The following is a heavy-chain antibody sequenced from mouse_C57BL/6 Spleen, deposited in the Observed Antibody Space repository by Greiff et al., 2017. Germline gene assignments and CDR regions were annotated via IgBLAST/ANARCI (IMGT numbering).Heavy chain of an antibody. Sequence: EVKLVESGGGLVKPGGSLKLSCAASGFTFSDYGMHWVRQAPEKGLEWVAYISSGSSTINYADTVKGRFTISRDNAKNTLFLQMTSLRSEDTAMYYCARAGSSPLYAMDYWGQGTSVTVSS. D-gene: IGHD1-1*01. J-gene: IGHJ4*01. CDR2: ISSGSSTI. CDR1: GFTFSDYG. V-gene: IGHV5-17*01. CDR3: ARAGSSPLYAMDY.